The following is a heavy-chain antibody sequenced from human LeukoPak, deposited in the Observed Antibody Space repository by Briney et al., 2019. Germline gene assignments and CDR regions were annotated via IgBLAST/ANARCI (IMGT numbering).Heavy chain of an antibody. J-gene: IGHJ4*02. Sequence: GGSLRLSCAASGFTFSSYAMSWVRQAPGKGLEAPGKGLEWVSTISASGHATYYPDSVRGRFTISRDNSKSTLHLQMDGLRAEDSALYYCAKWPEGATPKFHHWGQGTLVTVSS. CDR3: AKWPEGATPKFHH. V-gene: IGHV3-23*01. CDR2: ISASGHAT. CDR1: GFTFSSYA. D-gene: IGHD1-26*01.